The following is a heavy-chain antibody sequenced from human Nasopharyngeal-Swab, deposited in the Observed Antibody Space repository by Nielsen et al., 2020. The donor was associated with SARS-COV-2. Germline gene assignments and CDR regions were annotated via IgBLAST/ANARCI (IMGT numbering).Heavy chain of an antibody. CDR1: GFIFGNYA. V-gene: IGHV3-23*01. J-gene: IGHJ4*02. CDR3: AKDYDIGY. CDR2: IGGNGART. Sequence: GESLKISCVASGFIFGNYAMAWVRQAPVKGLEWVSAIGGNGARTHYADSVRGRFIISRNNSKSTLDLQMNSLRAEDTAVYYCAKDYDIGYWGQGTLVTVSS. D-gene: IGHD3-9*01.